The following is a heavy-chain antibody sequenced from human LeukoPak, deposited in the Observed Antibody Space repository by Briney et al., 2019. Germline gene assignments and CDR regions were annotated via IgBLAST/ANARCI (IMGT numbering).Heavy chain of an antibody. J-gene: IGHJ3*02. Sequence: SETLSLTCTVSGGSISSYYWSWIRQPPGKGLEWIGYIYTSGSTNYNPSLKSRVTISVDTSKNQFSLKLSSVTAADTAVYYCARHRGGSYYEGAFDTWGQGTMVTVSS. V-gene: IGHV4-4*09. D-gene: IGHD1-26*01. CDR1: GGSISSYY. CDR3: ARHRGGSYYEGAFDT. CDR2: IYTSGST.